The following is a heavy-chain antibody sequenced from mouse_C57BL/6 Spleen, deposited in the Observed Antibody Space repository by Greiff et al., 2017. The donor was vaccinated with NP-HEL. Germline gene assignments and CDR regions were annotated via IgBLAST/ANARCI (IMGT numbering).Heavy chain of an antibody. CDR1: GFTFSDYG. CDR3: ARRDTYRGDYAMDY. J-gene: IGHJ4*01. CDR2: ISSGSSTI. V-gene: IGHV5-17*01. Sequence: DVMLVESGGGLVKPGGSLKLSCAASGFTFSDYGMHWVRQAPEKGLEWVAYISSGSSTIYYADTVKGRFTISRDNAKNTLFLQMTSLRSEDTAMYYCARRDTYRGDYAMDYWGQGTSVTVSS.